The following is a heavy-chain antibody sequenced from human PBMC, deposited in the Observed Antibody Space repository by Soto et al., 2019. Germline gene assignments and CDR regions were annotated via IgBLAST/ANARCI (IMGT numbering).Heavy chain of an antibody. CDR2: INSTTNYI. J-gene: IGHJ4*02. Sequence: RALRLSCAASVFTFTRYSMNWVRQAPGKGLEWVSSINSTTNYIYYGDSMKGRFTISRDNAKNSLYLEMNSLRAEDTAVYYCARESEDLTSNFDYWGQGTLVTVSS. CDR3: ARESEDLTSNFDY. V-gene: IGHV3-21*06. CDR1: VFTFTRYS.